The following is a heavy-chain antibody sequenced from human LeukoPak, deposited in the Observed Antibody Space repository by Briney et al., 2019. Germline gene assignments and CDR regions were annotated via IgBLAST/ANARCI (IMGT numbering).Heavy chain of an antibody. CDR3: ARDLTDKHYYDSSGDDY. Sequence: PGGSLRLSCAASGFTFSSYSMNWVRQAPGKGLEWVSFIRSSSSYIYYADSVKGRFTISRDNAKNSLYLQMNSLRAEDTALYHCARDLTDKHYYDSSGDDYWDQGTLVTVSS. V-gene: IGHV3-21*04. D-gene: IGHD3-22*01. CDR1: GFTFSSYS. J-gene: IGHJ4*02. CDR2: IRSSSSYI.